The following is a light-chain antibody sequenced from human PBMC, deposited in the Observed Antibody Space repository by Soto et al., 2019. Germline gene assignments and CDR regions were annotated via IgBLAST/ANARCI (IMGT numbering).Light chain of an antibody. Sequence: QSALTQPRSVSGSPGQSVIISCTGTNSDVGAYDYVSWYQQHPGKAPKLVIYDVTKRPSGVPDRFSASKSGNTASLTISGLQAEDEAEYYFCSYAGSNTWVFGGGTKLTVL. CDR3: CSYAGSNTWV. CDR2: DVT. J-gene: IGLJ3*02. CDR1: NSDVGAYDY. V-gene: IGLV2-11*01.